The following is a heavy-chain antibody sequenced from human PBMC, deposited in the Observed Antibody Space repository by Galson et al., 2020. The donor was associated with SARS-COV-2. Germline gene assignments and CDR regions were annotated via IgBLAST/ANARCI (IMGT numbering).Heavy chain of an antibody. V-gene: IGHV3-11*01. J-gene: IGHJ4*02. D-gene: IGHD3-10*01. CDR1: GFTFSDYY. CDR3: AREPNVLLWFGETTRAYYFDY. Sequence: NSGGSLRLSCAASGFTFSDYYMSWIRQAPGKGLEWVSYISSSGSTIYYADSVKGRFTISRDNAKNSLYLQMNSLRAEDTAVYCCAREPNVLLWFGETTRAYYFDYWGQGTLVTVSS. CDR2: ISSSGSTI.